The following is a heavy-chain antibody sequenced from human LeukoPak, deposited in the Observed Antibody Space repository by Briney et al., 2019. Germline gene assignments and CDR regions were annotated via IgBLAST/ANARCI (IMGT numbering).Heavy chain of an antibody. CDR1: GGSISSGGCS. D-gene: IGHD1-26*01. Sequence: PSQILSLTCAVSGGSISSGGCSWSWIRQPPGKGLEWIGYIYHSGSTYYNPSLKSRVTISVDTSMNQFSLKLSSVTAADTAVYYCARGPFSGTYYRSGGANNYWAQGTLVTVSS. CDR2: IYHSGST. J-gene: IGHJ4*02. V-gene: IGHV4-30-2*01. CDR3: ARGPFSGTYYRSGGANNY.